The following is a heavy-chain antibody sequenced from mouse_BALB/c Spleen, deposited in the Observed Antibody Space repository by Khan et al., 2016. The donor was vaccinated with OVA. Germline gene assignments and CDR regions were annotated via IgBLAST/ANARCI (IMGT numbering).Heavy chain of an antibody. D-gene: IGHD3-2*02. J-gene: IGHJ3*01. CDR2: IISGSDYT. CDR3: SGHLTESFAY. Sequence: EVQLVESGPDLVKPGGSLKLSCAASGYSFTSYCMSWVSQTPDKSLEWVASIISGSDYTYYPHNVKGRFSISRDTSKNTLYLQMSSLTSEDTAIYYYSGHLTESFAYWGQGTLVTVSA. V-gene: IGHV5-6*01. CDR1: GYSFTSYC.